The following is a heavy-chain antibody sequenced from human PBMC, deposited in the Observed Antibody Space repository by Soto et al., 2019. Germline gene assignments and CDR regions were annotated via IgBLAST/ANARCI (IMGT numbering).Heavy chain of an antibody. CDR3: AIGIIAARLRPYYYYGMDV. CDR1: GGTFSSYA. Sequence: SVKVSCKASGGTFSSYAISWVRQAPGQGLEWMGGIIPIFGTANYAKKFQGRVTITADESTSTAYMELSSLRSEDTAVYYCAIGIIAARLRPYYYYGMDVWGQGTTVTVSS. D-gene: IGHD6-6*01. V-gene: IGHV1-69*13. CDR2: IIPIFGTA. J-gene: IGHJ6*02.